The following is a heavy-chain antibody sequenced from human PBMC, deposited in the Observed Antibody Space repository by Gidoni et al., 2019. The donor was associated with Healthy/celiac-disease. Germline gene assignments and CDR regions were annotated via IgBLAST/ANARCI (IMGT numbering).Heavy chain of an antibody. CDR1: GFTIGYYA. V-gene: IGHV3-11*01. CDR3: ARVRVLITIWGQPNWFDP. Sequence: QVQLVESGGGWVRPGGSVRLPWRGSGFTIGYYARGWIRQAPGKGLEWVSYISSSGSTIYYADSVKGRFTISRDNAKNSLYLQMNSLRAEDTAVYYCARVRVLITIWGQPNWFDPWGQGTLVTVSS. J-gene: IGHJ5*02. CDR2: ISSSGSTI. D-gene: IGHD3-3*01.